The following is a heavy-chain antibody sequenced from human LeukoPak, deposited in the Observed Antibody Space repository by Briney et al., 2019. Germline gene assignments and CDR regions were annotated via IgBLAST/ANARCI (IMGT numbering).Heavy chain of an antibody. CDR1: GVTFSNAW. CDR3: NTDLDPEFPVDY. CDR2: IKSKSEGGTT. D-gene: IGHD2-21*01. V-gene: IGHV3-15*05. J-gene: IGHJ4*02. Sequence: GGSLRLSCVASGVTFSNAWMSWVRQAPGKGLEWVGRIKSKSEGGTTDYAAPVKGRFIISRDDSKNKLYLQMNSVKTEDTAVYYCNTDLDPEFPVDYWGQGTLVTVSS.